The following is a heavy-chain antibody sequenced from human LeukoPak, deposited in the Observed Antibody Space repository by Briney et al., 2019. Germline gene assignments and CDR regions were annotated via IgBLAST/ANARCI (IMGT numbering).Heavy chain of an antibody. J-gene: IGHJ4*02. CDR3: ARSTVTTPDY. CDR2: ISISSNYI. Sequence: GGSLRLSCAASGFTFSRYSMNWVRQAPGKGLEWVSSISISSNYIYYPDSLKGRFTISRDNAKNSLYLQMNSLRAEDTAVYCCARSTVTTPDYWGQGTLVTVSS. CDR1: GFTFSRYS. D-gene: IGHD4-17*01. V-gene: IGHV3-21*01.